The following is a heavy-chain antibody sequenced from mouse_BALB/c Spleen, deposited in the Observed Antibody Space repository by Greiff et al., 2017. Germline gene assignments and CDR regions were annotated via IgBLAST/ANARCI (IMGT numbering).Heavy chain of an antibody. CDR2: IWAGGST. Sequence: VMLVESGPGLVAPSQSLSITCTVSGFSLTSYGVHWVRQPPGKGLEWLGVIWAGGSTNYNSALMSRLSISKDNSKSQVFLKMNSLQTDDTAMYYCAREYDYEVGFAYWGQGTLVTVSA. D-gene: IGHD2-4*01. J-gene: IGHJ3*01. V-gene: IGHV2-9*02. CDR3: AREYDYEVGFAY. CDR1: GFSLTSYG.